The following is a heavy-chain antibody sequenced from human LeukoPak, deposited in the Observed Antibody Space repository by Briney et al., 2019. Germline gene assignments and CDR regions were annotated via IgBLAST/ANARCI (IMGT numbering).Heavy chain of an antibody. CDR3: ARDHPTEVGATNGFDY. D-gene: IGHD1-26*01. V-gene: IGHV1-69*05. CDR2: IIPIFGTA. J-gene: IGHJ4*02. Sequence: SVKVSFKASGGTFSSYAISWVRQAPGQGLEWMGGIIPIFGTANYAQKFQGRVTITTDESTSTAYMELSSLRAEDTAVYYCARDHPTEVGATNGFDYWGQGTLVTVSS. CDR1: GGTFSSYA.